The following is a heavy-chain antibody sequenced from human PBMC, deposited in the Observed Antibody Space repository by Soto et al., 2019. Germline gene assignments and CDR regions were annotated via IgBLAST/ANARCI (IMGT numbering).Heavy chain of an antibody. Sequence: ETLSLTCAVYGGSFSGYYWTWIRQPPGTGLEWIGEINHSGSTYYNPSLKSRVTISVDTSKNQFSLKLSSVTAADTAVYYCATQEVGGSYVYTFDPWGQGTLVTVSS. CDR1: GGSFSGYY. J-gene: IGHJ5*02. CDR3: ATQEVGGSYVYTFDP. D-gene: IGHD1-26*01. V-gene: IGHV4-34*01. CDR2: INHSGST.